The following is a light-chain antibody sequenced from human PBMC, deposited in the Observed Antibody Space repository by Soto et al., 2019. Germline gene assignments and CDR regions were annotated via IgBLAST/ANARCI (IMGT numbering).Light chain of an antibody. Sequence: QSVLTQPPSASGSPGQSVTISCTGTSRDVGGYNYVSWYQQHPGKAPKLMIYEVTKRPSGVPDRFSGSKSGNTASLTVSGLQAEDEAYYYCSSSAASNTSLYVFGTGTKVTVL. CDR1: SRDVGGYNY. V-gene: IGLV2-8*01. J-gene: IGLJ1*01. CDR3: SSSAASNTSLYV. CDR2: EVT.